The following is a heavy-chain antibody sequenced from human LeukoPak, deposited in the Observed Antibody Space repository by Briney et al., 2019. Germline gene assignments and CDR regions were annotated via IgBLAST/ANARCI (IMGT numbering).Heavy chain of an antibody. CDR1: GYTFTSYA. V-gene: IGHV1-18*01. CDR3: AREGGPTKYYYDSSGYYYSGWFDP. D-gene: IGHD3-22*01. CDR2: ISAYNGNT. Sequence: ASVNVSCKASGYTFTSYAMNWVRQAPGQGLEWMGWISAYNGNTNYAQKLQGRVTMTTDTSTSTAYMELRSLRSDDTAVYYCAREGGPTKYYYDSSGYYYSGWFDPWGQGTLVTVSS. J-gene: IGHJ5*02.